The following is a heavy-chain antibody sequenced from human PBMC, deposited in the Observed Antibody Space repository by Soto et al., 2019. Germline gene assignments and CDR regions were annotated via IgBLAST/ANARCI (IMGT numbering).Heavy chain of an antibody. CDR3: ARGLTFGITMVRGGRRYFDL. CDR2: INHSGST. D-gene: IGHD3-10*01. J-gene: IGHJ2*01. V-gene: IGHV4-34*01. Sequence: QVQLQQWGAGLLKPSETLSLTCAVYGGSFSGYYWSWIRQPPGKGLEWIGEINHSGSTNYNPSLKSRVTISVDTSKNQFSLKLSSVTAADTAVYYCARGLTFGITMVRGGRRYFDLWGRGTLVTVSS. CDR1: GGSFSGYY.